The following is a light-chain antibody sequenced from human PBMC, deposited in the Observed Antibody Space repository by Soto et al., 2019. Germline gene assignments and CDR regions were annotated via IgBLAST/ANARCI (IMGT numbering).Light chain of an antibody. J-gene: IGKJ5*01. CDR2: DAS. CDR3: QQRYAWPPIP. V-gene: IGKV3-11*01. Sequence: EIVLTQSPATLSLSPGERATLSCRASRSVMSYLAWYQQKPGQAPRLLIYDASNRAAGIPARFSGSGSETDFTLTISNLEPEDFAVYYCQQRYAWPPIPFGQGTRLEIK. CDR1: RSVMSY.